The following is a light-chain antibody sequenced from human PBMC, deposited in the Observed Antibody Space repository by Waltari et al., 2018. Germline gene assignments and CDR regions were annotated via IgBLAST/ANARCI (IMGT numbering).Light chain of an antibody. V-gene: IGLV2-23*02. Sequence: QSALTQPASVSGSPGQSITISCTGSNSDVGHYNLVSWYQQHPGKAPKLLLYEVNQRPSGFSSRFFGSKSGITASLTISGLQAEDEADFYCCSYAGSTTWLFGGGTRLTVL. CDR2: EVN. CDR3: CSYAGSTTWL. J-gene: IGLJ2*01. CDR1: NSDVGHYNL.